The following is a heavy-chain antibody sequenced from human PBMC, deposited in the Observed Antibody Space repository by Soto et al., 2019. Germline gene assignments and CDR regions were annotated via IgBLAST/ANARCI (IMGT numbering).Heavy chain of an antibody. CDR3: ARDRITMVRGVIIYFDY. J-gene: IGHJ4*02. D-gene: IGHD3-10*01. CDR1: GFTFSSYS. CDR2: ISSSSSYI. Sequence: GGSLRLSCAASGFTFSSYSMNWVHQAPGKGLEWVSSISSSSSYIYYADSVKGRFTISRDNAKNSLYLQMNSLRAEDTAVYYCARDRITMVRGVIIYFDYWGQGTLVTVSS. V-gene: IGHV3-21*01.